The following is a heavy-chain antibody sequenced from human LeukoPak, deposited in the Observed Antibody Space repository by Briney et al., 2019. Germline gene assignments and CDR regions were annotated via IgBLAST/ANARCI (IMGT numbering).Heavy chain of an antibody. CDR2: IYYSGST. CDR3: ASQTTGYSSSWYEGAAFDI. D-gene: IGHD6-13*01. Sequence: PSETLSLTCTVSGYSISSYYWSWIRQPPGKGLEWIGYIYYSGSTNYNPSLKSRVTISVDTSKNQFSLKLSSVTAADTAVYYCASQTTGYSSSWYEGAAFDIWGQGTMVTVSS. V-gene: IGHV4-59*08. J-gene: IGHJ3*02. CDR1: GYSISSYY.